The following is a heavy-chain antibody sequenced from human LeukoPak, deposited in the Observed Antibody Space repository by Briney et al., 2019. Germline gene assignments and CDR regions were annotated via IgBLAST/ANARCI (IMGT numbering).Heavy chain of an antibody. CDR2: INRDGSEK. D-gene: IGHD4-17*01. J-gene: IGHJ4*02. CDR1: GFTFSNYW. V-gene: IGHV3-7*05. Sequence: GGSLRLSCAASGFTFSNYWMSWVRQARGKGLEWVANINRDGSEKYYVDSVKGRCTISRDNAKNSLYLQMNSLRAEDTAVYYCTRDDYGAHDYWGQGTLVTVSS. CDR3: TRDDYGAHDY.